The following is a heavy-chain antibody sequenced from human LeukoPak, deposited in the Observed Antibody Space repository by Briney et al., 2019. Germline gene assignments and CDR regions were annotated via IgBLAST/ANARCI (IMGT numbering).Heavy chain of an antibody. CDR2: IYPGVSDT. J-gene: IGHJ6*02. CDR3: ARGGYCSSTSCYTVRENYYYYGMDV. D-gene: IGHD2-2*02. Sequence: RESLKISCKGSGYSLTSYWIGWVRQMPGKGLEWMGIIYPGVSDTRYSPSFQGQVTISADKSISTAYLQWSSLKASDTAMYYCARGGYCSSTSCYTVRENYYYYGMDVWGQGTTVTVSS. CDR1: GYSLTSYW. V-gene: IGHV5-51*01.